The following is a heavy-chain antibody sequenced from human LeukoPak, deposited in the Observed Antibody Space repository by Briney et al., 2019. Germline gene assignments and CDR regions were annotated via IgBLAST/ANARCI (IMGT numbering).Heavy chain of an antibody. CDR1: GASFTSYY. V-gene: IGHV4-4*07. CDR2: IYASGSTDYNPSRT. D-gene: IGHD1-26*01. CDR3: ARMYSGSYGGIDF. Sequence: SETLSLTCTVSGASFTSYYWSWIRQPAGKGLEWIGRIYASGSTDYNPSRTNYNPSPKSRVTMSVDTSKNQFSLKLTSVTAADTAVYYCARMYSGSYGGIDFWGQGTLVTVSS. J-gene: IGHJ4*02.